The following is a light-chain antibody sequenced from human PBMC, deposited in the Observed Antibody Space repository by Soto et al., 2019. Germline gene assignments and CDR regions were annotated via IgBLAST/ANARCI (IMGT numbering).Light chain of an antibody. CDR2: DVS. J-gene: IGLJ1*01. CDR3: SSYSSTTTPYV. CDR1: SSEIGAYNY. Sequence: QSVLTQPASVSGSPGQSITISCTGTSSEIGAYNYVSWYQQYPGKAPKLLIYDVSNRPSGVSSRFSGSKSGNTASLTISGLQDEDEAEYFCSSYSSTTTPYVFGIGTKVTVL. V-gene: IGLV2-14*03.